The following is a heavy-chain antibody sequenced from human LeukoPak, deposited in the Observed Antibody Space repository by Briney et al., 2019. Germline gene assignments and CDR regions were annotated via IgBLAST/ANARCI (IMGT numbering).Heavy chain of an antibody. CDR2: ISSSGSTI. CDR1: GFTFSDYY. V-gene: IGHV3-11*04. CDR3: ARSQGYCSSTSCPGEYFDY. Sequence: GGSLRLSCAASGFTFSDYYMSWIRQAPGKGLEWVSYISSSGSTIYYADSVKGRFTISRDNAKNSLYLQMNSLRAEDTAVYYCARSQGYCSSTSCPGEYFDYWGQGTLVTVSS. D-gene: IGHD2-2*01. J-gene: IGHJ4*02.